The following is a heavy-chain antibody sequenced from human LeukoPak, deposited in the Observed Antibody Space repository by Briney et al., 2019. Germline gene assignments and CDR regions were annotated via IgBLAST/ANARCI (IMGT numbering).Heavy chain of an antibody. CDR1: GFTFDDYG. D-gene: IGHD6-13*01. CDR3: ARVPSSSRYATAYWYFDL. CDR2: INWNGGST. Sequence: GGSLRLSCAASGFTFDDYGMSWVRQAPGKGLEWVSGINWNGGSTGYADSVKGRFTISRDNAKNSLYLQMNSLRAEDTALYHCARVPSSSRYATAYWYFDLWGRGTLVTVSS. V-gene: IGHV3-20*01. J-gene: IGHJ2*01.